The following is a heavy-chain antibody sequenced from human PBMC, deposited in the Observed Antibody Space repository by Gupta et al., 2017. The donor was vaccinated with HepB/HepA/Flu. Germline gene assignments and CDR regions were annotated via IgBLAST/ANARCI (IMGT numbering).Heavy chain of an antibody. J-gene: IGHJ4*02. Sequence: EVQLVESGGGLVQPGGSLSLSCAASGFTFSLYSMDWVRQAPGKGLEWLSHISNDNRTTDYADSVKGRFTISRDNVKKLMYMKMNSLRDEDTAVDDCARGPGTGGYWGQGTMVTVSS. CDR3: ARGPGTGGY. CDR1: GFTFSLYS. CDR2: ISNDNRTT. V-gene: IGHV3-48*02. D-gene: IGHD1/OR15-1a*01.